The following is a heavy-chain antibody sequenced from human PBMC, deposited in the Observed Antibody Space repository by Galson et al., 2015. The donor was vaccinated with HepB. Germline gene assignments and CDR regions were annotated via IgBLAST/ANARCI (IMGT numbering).Heavy chain of an antibody. CDR1: GGTFSSYA. Sequence: SVKVSCKASGGTFSSYAISWVRQAPGQGLEWMGGIIPIFGTANYAQKFQGRVTITADESTSTAYMELSSLRSEDTAVYYCARAQRAVIPGWYYYYYMDVWGKGTTVTVSS. CDR3: ARAQRAVIPGWYYYYYMDV. J-gene: IGHJ6*03. CDR2: IIPIFGTA. D-gene: IGHD3-22*01. V-gene: IGHV1-69*13.